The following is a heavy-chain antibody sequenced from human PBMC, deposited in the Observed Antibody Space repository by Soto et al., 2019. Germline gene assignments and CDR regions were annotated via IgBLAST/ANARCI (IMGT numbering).Heavy chain of an antibody. CDR2: IYTSGST. D-gene: IGHD4-17*01. V-gene: IGHV4-4*07. Sequence: SETLSLTCTVSGGSISSYYWSWIRQPAGKGLEWIGRIYTSGSTNYNPSLKSRVTMSVDTSKNQFSLKLSSVTAADTAVYYCATDYGDYGGPFPHAFDIWGQGTRVTVSS. CDR1: GGSISSYY. J-gene: IGHJ3*02. CDR3: ATDYGDYGGPFPHAFDI.